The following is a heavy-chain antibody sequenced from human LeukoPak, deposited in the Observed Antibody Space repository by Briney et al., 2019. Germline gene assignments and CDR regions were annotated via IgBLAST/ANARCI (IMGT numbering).Heavy chain of an antibody. CDR2: IYYSGST. Sequence: ESSETLSLTCTVSGGSISSYYWSWIRQPPGKGLEWIGYIYYSGSTNYNPSLKSRVTISVDTSKNQFSLKLSSVTAADTAVYYCARGAYDLPRYNWFDPWGQGTLVTVSS. CDR1: GGSISSYY. J-gene: IGHJ5*02. V-gene: IGHV4-59*01. CDR3: ARGAYDLPRYNWFDP. D-gene: IGHD3-3*01.